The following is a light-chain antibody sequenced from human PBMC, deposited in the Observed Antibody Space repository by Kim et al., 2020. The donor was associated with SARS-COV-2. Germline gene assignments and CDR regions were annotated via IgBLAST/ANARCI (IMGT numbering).Light chain of an antibody. CDR2: DAS. J-gene: IGKJ4*02. V-gene: IGKV3-11*01. CDR1: HSVGIS. Sequence: PGEGAALSCRASHSVGISLAWYRQTPGQAPRLLIYDASIRATGIPDRFSGSGSGTDFTLTIGSLEPRDFAIYYCQQRGNWPPALTFGGGTKVDIK. CDR3: QQRGNWPPALT.